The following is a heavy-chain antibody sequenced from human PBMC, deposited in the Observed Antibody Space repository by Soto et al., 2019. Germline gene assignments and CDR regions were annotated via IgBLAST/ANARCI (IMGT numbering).Heavy chain of an antibody. CDR3: ARFGYSSGWYYFDY. D-gene: IGHD6-19*01. CDR1: GGTFSSDA. CDR2: IIPIFGTA. Sequence: ASVKVSCKASGGTFSSDAISWVRQAPGQGLEWMGGIIPIFGTANYAQKFQGRVTITADESTSTAYMELSSLRSEDTAVYYCARFGYSSGWYYFDYWGQGTWSPSPQ. J-gene: IGHJ4*02. V-gene: IGHV1-69*13.